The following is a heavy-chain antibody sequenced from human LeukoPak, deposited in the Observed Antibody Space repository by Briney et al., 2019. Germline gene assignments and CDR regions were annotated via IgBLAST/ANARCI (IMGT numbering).Heavy chain of an antibody. D-gene: IGHD5-12*01. CDR2: IYHSGST. V-gene: IGHV4-59*01. Sequence: PSETLSLTCTVSRGSISGYSWSWIRQSPGGGLEWIGYIYHSGSTKYNSSLKSRVTMSVDTSKNQFSLKLSSVTAADTAVYYCVRDGYSGHDALWGQGTLVTVSS. J-gene: IGHJ4*02. CDR1: RGSISGYS. CDR3: VRDGYSGHDAL.